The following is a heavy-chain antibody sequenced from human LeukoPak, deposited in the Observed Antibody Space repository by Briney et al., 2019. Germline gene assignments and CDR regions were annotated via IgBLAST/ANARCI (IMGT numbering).Heavy chain of an antibody. CDR2: ISGSGSTT. Sequence: GGTLRLSCAASGFTFSSYGMTWVRQAPGKGLEWVSAISGSGSTTYYADSVKGRFTISRDNSKNTLFLQMNSLTAEDTAIYSCARPRLEYCSGGSCFDAFDIWGQGTMVTVSS. CDR3: ARPRLEYCSGGSCFDAFDI. V-gene: IGHV3-23*01. CDR1: GFTFSSYG. D-gene: IGHD2-15*01. J-gene: IGHJ3*02.